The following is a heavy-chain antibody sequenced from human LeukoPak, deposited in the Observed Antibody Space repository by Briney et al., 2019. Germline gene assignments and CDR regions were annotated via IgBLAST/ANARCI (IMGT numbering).Heavy chain of an antibody. V-gene: IGHV3-23*01. CDR2: ISGSGGST. CDR1: GFTFSNYA. J-gene: IGHJ4*02. CDR3: AKGDYGGNPGRHFDY. D-gene: IGHD4-23*01. Sequence: PGGSLRLSCAASGFTFSNYAMSWVRQAPGKGLEWVSISGSGGSTYYADSVKGRFTISRDNSKNTLYLQMNSLRAEDTAVYYCAKGDYGGNPGRHFDYWGQGTLVTVSS.